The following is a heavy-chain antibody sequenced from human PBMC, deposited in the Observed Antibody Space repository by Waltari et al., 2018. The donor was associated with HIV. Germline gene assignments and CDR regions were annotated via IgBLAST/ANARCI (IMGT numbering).Heavy chain of an antibody. J-gene: IGHJ4*02. CDR1: GFSVTNYW. CDR3: SRDTFGEYDF. D-gene: IGHD3-3*01. Sequence: EVQLVQSGGGLIKPGGSLSLSCAASGFSVTNYWMHWVRQSPGKGLVGVSRINIDGRTIDYADSVKGRFTISRDSAKNTLSLQMNSLREEDTAVYYCSRDTFGEYDFWGQGALVTVSS. CDR2: INIDGRTI. V-gene: IGHV3-74*01.